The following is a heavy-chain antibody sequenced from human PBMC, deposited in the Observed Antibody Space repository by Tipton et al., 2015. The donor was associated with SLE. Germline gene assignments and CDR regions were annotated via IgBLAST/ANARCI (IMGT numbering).Heavy chain of an antibody. CDR1: GFTFRNYA. J-gene: IGHJ6*03. CDR2: ISYDGSNK. D-gene: IGHD3-3*01. Sequence: SLRLSCAASGFTFRNYAVHWVRQAPGKGLEWVAVISYDGSNKYYADSVKGRFTISRDNSKNTLWLQMNSLRTEDTAVYYCARSLVWSGYYAYMDVWGKGTTVTVSS. V-gene: IGHV3-30*04. CDR3: ARSLVWSGYYAYMDV.